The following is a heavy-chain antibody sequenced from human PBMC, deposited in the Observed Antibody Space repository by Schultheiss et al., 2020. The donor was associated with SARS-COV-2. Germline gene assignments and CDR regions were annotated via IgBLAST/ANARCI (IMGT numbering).Heavy chain of an antibody. CDR3: ARDNYDFWSGYYYGMDV. Sequence: GESLKISCAASGFTFSSYWMSWVRQAPGKGLEWVANIKQDGSEKYYVDSVKGRFTISRDNAKNSLYLQMNSLRAEDTAVYYCARDNYDFWSGYYYGMDVWGQGTTVTVSS. CDR1: GFTFSSYW. D-gene: IGHD3-3*01. CDR2: IKQDGSEK. J-gene: IGHJ6*02. V-gene: IGHV3-7*01.